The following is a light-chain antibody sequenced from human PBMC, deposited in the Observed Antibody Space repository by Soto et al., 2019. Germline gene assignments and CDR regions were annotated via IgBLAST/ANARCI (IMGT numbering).Light chain of an antibody. CDR3: QSYDTGLSVV. J-gene: IGLJ2*01. CDR2: ANS. Sequence: QSVLTQPPSVSGAPGQRVTISCTGSSSNIGAGYDVHWYQQLPGTAPKLLMYANSNRPSGAPDRFSGSKSGTSASLAITGLQAEDEADYYCQSYDTGLSVVFGGGTTLTVL. V-gene: IGLV1-40*01. CDR1: SSNIGAGYD.